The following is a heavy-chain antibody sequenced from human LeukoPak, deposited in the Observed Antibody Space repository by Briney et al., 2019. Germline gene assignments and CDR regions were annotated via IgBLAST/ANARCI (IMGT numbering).Heavy chain of an antibody. D-gene: IGHD3-3*01. CDR1: GGSFSGYY. CDR2: INHSGST. Sequence: SETLSLTCAVHGGSFSGYYWSWIRQPPGKGLEWIGEINHSGSTNYNPSLKSRVTISVDTSKNQFSLKLSSVTAADTAVYYCARWYYDFWSGYYVDYWGQGTLVTVSP. J-gene: IGHJ4*02. V-gene: IGHV4-34*01. CDR3: ARWYYDFWSGYYVDY.